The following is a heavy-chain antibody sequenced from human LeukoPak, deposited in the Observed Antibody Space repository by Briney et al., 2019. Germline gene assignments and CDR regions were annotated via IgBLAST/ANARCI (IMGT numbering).Heavy chain of an antibody. CDR2: ISTYNGNA. CDR1: GDTFTSYG. V-gene: IGHV1-18*01. J-gene: IGHJ4*02. Sequence: GGSVRVSCMASGDTFTSYGISWGRQAPGEGVEWRGCISTYNGNADYAQKFQGRVTMTTDTSTSTAYMELRSLRSDDTAVYFCARVGAYCTSSSCFDYWGQGNLVTVSS. CDR3: ARVGAYCTSSSCFDY. D-gene: IGHD2-2*01.